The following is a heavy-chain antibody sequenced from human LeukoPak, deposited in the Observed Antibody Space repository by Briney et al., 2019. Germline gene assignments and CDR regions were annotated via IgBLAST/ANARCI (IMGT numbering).Heavy chain of an antibody. Sequence: GASVKVSCKASEYTFTSYDINWVRQATGQGLEWMGWMNPNSANTGYAQKFQGRVTMTRNTSISTAYMELSSLRSEDTAVYYCARGLDCGGDCYYAFDIWAKGQWSPSLQ. CDR2: MNPNSANT. V-gene: IGHV1-8*01. D-gene: IGHD2-21*02. CDR1: EYTFTSYD. CDR3: ARGLDCGGDCYYAFDI. J-gene: IGHJ3*02.